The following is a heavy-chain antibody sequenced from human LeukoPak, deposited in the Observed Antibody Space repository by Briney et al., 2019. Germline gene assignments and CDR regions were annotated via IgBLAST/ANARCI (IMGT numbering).Heavy chain of an antibody. V-gene: IGHV4-39*07. Sequence: SETLSLTCTVSGGSISSSSYYWGWIRQPPGKGLEWIGSIYYSGSTYYNPSLKSRVTISVDTSKNQFSLKLSSVTATDTAVYYCARERVATSTGYYYYYYMDVWGKGTTVTVSS. CDR2: IYYSGST. D-gene: IGHD5-24*01. CDR1: GGSISSSSYY. J-gene: IGHJ6*03. CDR3: ARERVATSTGYYYYYYMDV.